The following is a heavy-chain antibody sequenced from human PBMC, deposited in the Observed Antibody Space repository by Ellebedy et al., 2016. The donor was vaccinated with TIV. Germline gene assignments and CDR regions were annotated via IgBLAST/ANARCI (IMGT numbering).Heavy chain of an antibody. J-gene: IGHJ4*02. CDR1: GGTFSSYT. V-gene: IGHV1-69*13. CDR2: IIPFFGTS. Sequence: ASVKVSXXASGGTFSSYTINWVRQAPGQGPDWMGGIIPFFGTSRYSQKFQGRVTITADESTSTAFLELSSLSSVDTAVYYCASPKRNLYDSGSHLVFGYWGQGTLVTVSS. D-gene: IGHD3-10*01. CDR3: ASPKRNLYDSGSHLVFGY.